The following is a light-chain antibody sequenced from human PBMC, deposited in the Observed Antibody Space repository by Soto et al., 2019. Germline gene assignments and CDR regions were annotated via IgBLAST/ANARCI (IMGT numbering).Light chain of an antibody. CDR3: QTWGTGKGV. J-gene: IGLJ3*02. CDR1: TGHSSSA. Sequence: QPVLTQSPSASASLGASVKLTCTLSTGHSSSAIAWLQQQPEKGPRYLMKLNTDGSHTKGDGIPDRFSGYSSGAERYLTISSLQSEDEADYSCQTWGTGKGVFGGGTKVRVL. CDR2: LNTDGSH. V-gene: IGLV4-69*01.